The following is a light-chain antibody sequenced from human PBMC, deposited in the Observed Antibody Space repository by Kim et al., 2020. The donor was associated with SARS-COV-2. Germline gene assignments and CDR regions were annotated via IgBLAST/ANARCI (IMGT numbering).Light chain of an antibody. CDR3: QQYGISPVT. V-gene: IGKV3-20*01. CDR2: GAS. CDR1: QSVGSSY. Sequence: SPGERATLSCRASQSVGSSYLAWYQQKPGQAPRLVIYGASSRATGIPDRFSGSGSGTDFILSIARLEPEDFAVYYCQQYGISPVTFGQGTKVDIK. J-gene: IGKJ1*01.